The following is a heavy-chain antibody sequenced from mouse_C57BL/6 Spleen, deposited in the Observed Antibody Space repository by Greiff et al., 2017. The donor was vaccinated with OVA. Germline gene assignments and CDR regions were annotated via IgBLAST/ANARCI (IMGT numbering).Heavy chain of an antibody. J-gene: IGHJ4*01. CDR1: GYTFTSYW. Sequence: QVHVKQPGAELVRPGTSVKLSCKASGYTFTSYWMHWVKQRPGQGLEWIGVIDPSDSYTNYNQKFKGEATLTVDTSSSTAYMQLSSLTSEDSAVYYCAREEGNYVAYYAMDDWGKGTSVTVSS. V-gene: IGHV1-59*01. D-gene: IGHD2-1*01. CDR2: IDPSDSYT. CDR3: AREEGNYVAYYAMDD.